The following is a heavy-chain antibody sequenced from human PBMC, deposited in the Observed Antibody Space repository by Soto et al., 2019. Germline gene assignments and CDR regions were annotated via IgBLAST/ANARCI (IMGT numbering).Heavy chain of an antibody. CDR3: ARDSITIFGGGMDV. CDR2: ISATSNHI. Sequence: GGSLRLSCVASDFTFSTYSMNWVRQAPGKGLEWVAYISATSNHIYYADSLKGRFTISRDNAKSSLYLHMNSLRAEDTAVYFCARDSITIFGGGMDVWGQGTTVTVSS. D-gene: IGHD3-3*01. J-gene: IGHJ6*02. V-gene: IGHV3-21*01. CDR1: DFTFSTYS.